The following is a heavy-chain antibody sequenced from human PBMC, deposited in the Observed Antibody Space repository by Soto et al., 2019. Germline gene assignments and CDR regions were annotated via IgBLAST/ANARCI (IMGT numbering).Heavy chain of an antibody. CDR3: ATEGGVGYGSSWGDF. J-gene: IGHJ4*02. V-gene: IGHV3-33*01. CDR2: IWHDGSYE. D-gene: IGHD6-13*01. CDR1: GVSLSTYG. Sequence: QVQLVESGGGVVQPGRSLRLSCVASGVSLSTYGMHWVRQAPGKGLEWVASIWHDGSYEFHADAVKGRFAISRDNSRNSVYMQMNIVRFDDTGMYYWATEGGVGYGSSWGDFWGQGTLVTVSS.